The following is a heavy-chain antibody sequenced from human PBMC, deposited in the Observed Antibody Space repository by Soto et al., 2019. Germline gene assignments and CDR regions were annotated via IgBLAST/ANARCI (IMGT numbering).Heavy chain of an antibody. CDR2: IYYSGST. CDR3: ASDNYYGSGSYGPHPHYFDY. CDR1: GGSISSGGYY. Sequence: SETLSLTCTVSGGSISSGGYYWSWIRQHPGKGLEWIGYIYYSGSTNYNPSLKSRVTISVDTSKNQFSLKLSSVTAADTAVYYCASDNYYGSGSYGPHPHYFDYWGQGTLVTVSS. D-gene: IGHD3-10*01. J-gene: IGHJ4*02. V-gene: IGHV4-61*08.